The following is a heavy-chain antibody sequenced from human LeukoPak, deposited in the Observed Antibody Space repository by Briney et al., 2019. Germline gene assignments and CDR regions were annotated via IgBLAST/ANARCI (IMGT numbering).Heavy chain of an antibody. CDR3: ARSPGSSSSLGLHY. J-gene: IGHJ4*02. CDR1: GFTFSDYY. CDR2: IYSGGST. D-gene: IGHD6-6*01. Sequence: GGSLRLSCAASGFTFSDYYMSWIRQAPGKGLEWVSVIYSGGSTYYADSVKGRFTISRDNSKNTLYLQMNSLRAEDTAVYYCARSPGSSSSLGLHYWGQGTLVTVSS. V-gene: IGHV3-53*01.